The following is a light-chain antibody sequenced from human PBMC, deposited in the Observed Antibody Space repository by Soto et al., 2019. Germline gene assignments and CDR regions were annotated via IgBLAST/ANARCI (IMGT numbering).Light chain of an antibody. Sequence: QSALTQPASVSGSPGQSIAISCTGTSSDVGAYNYVSWYQQHPGKAPKLMFFDVNNRPSGVFNRFSGSKSGNTASLTISWLQAEDEADYYCCSYTTSSTYVFGTGTKVTVL. CDR3: CSYTTSSTYV. V-gene: IGLV2-14*03. CDR1: SSDVGAYNY. CDR2: DVN. J-gene: IGLJ1*01.